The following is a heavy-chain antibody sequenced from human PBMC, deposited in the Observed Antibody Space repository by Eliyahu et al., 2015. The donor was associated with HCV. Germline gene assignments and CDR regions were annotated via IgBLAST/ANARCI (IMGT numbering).Heavy chain of an antibody. Sequence: EVQLVESGGGLVKPGGSLRLSCAASGFPFXSYSMNWVRQAPGKGLEWVSSISSSSSYIYYADSVKGRFTISRDNAKNSLYLQMNSLRAEDTAVYYCARALVMGVTTSPFDYWGQGTLVTVSS. V-gene: IGHV3-21*01. CDR1: GFPFXSYS. D-gene: IGHD4-17*01. CDR2: ISSSSSYI. CDR3: ARALVMGVTTSPFDY. J-gene: IGHJ4*02.